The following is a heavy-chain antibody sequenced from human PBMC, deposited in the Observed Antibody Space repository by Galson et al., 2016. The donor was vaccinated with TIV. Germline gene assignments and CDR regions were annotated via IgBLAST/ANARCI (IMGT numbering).Heavy chain of an antibody. J-gene: IGHJ4*02. V-gene: IGHV1-69*06. D-gene: IGHD2-15*01. CDR3: VNIQKTNTYDF. CDR1: GGTLTSYA. CDR2: IIPLSHTP. Sequence: SVKVSCKASGGTLTSYAINRVRQAPGQGLEWMGGIIPLSHTPNYAQKYHDRITIVADKSTGTVYMELRRLTSEDTAVYYCVNIQKTNTYDFWGRGTLVTVSS.